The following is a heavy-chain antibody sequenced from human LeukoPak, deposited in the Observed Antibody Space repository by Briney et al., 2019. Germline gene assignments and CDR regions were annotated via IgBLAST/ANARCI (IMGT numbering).Heavy chain of an antibody. Sequence: SETLSLTCTVSGYSISSGYYWGWIRQPPGKGLEWIGSIYHSGSTFDNPSLKSRVTISVDTSKNQFSLKLSSVTAADTAVYYCAREGWLFGENDWGQGTLVTVSS. CDR2: IYHSGST. CDR3: AREGWLFGEND. J-gene: IGHJ4*02. V-gene: IGHV4-38-2*02. CDR1: GYSISSGYY. D-gene: IGHD3-9*01.